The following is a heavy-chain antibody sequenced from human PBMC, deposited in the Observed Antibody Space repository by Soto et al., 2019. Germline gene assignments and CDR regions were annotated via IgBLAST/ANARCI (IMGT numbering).Heavy chain of an antibody. CDR2: IWYDGSNE. D-gene: IGHD5-12*01. V-gene: IGHV3-33*01. CDR1: GFTFSGYG. CDR3: ARHDGRGYTNWSGGGGALDI. Sequence: QVQLVESGGGVVQPGRSLRLSCAASGFTFSGYGMNWVRQAPGKGLEWVAIIWYDGSNEYYADSVKGRFAISREISKNALYLQMDSLRVEATAVYYCARHDGRGYTNWSGGGGALDILGQGTVVTVSS. J-gene: IGHJ3*02.